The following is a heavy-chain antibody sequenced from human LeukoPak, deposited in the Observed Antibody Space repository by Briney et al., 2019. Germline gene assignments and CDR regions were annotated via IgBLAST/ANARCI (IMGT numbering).Heavy chain of an antibody. Sequence: ASVKVSCKVSGYTLTELSMHWVRQAPGKGLEWMGGFDPEDGETIYAQKFQGRVTMTEDTSTNTAYMELSSLRSEDTAVYYCATDRKYCSSTSCSNWFDPWGQGTLVTVSS. CDR2: FDPEDGET. V-gene: IGHV1-24*01. CDR3: ATDRKYCSSTSCSNWFDP. CDR1: GYTLTELS. J-gene: IGHJ5*02. D-gene: IGHD2-2*01.